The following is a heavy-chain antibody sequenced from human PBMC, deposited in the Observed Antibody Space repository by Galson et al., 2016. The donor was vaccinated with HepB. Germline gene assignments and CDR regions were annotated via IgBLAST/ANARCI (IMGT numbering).Heavy chain of an antibody. CDR1: GYMSTTYW. CDR3: ARHGGAYYYHGMDV. D-gene: IGHD2-21*01. CDR2: IDPSDSYT. V-gene: IGHV5-10-1*01. J-gene: IGHJ6*02. Sequence: QSGAEVKKPGESLRISWEGSGYMSTTYWISWVRQMPGKGLEWMGRIDPSDSYTNYSPSFQGHVTISTDKSISTAYLQWNSLKASDTAIYYCARHGGAYYYHGMDVWGQGTTVTVSS.